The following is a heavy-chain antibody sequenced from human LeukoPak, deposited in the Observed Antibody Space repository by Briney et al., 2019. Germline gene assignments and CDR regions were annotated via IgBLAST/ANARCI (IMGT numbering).Heavy chain of an antibody. D-gene: IGHD6-19*01. CDR1: GFTFSSYG. Sequence: GGSLRLSCAASGFTFSSYGMHWVRQAPGKGLEWVAVIWYDGSNKYYADSVKGRFTISRDNSKNTLYLQMNSLRAEDTAVYYCARDHSSGWYLRRPYYGMDVWGQGTTVTVSS. J-gene: IGHJ6*02. CDR3: ARDHSSGWYLRRPYYGMDV. CDR2: IWYDGSNK. V-gene: IGHV3-33*01.